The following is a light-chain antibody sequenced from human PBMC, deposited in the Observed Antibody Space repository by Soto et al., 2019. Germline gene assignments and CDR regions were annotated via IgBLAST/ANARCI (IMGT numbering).Light chain of an antibody. CDR3: SSYTSDTTVL. Sequence: QSALTQPASVSGSPGQSITISCIETTSDFGTKKFFSWYQQQPGKAPKLIIYEGTKRPSGVSSRFSGSKSGNTASLTISGLQGEDESHYYCSSYTSDTTVLFGGGTKLTVL. CDR1: TSDFGTKKF. V-gene: IGLV2-14*02. CDR2: EGT. J-gene: IGLJ2*01.